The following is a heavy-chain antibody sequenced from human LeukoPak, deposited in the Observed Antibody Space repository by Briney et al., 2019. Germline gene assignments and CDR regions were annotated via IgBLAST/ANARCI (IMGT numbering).Heavy chain of an antibody. D-gene: IGHD6-13*01. CDR2: ISSSSSYI. CDR3: AKAYLPTGYSSSWYYFDY. CDR1: GFTFSSYS. V-gene: IGHV3-21*04. Sequence: GGSLRLSCAASGFTFSSYSMNWVRQAPGKGLEWVSSISSSSSYIYYADSVKGRFTISRDDATQSLYLQMNSLRAEDTAVYYCAKAYLPTGYSSSWYYFDYWGQGTLVTVSS. J-gene: IGHJ4*02.